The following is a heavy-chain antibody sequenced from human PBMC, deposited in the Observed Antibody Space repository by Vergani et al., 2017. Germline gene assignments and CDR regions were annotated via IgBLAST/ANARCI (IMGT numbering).Heavy chain of an antibody. V-gene: IGHV7-4-1*02. Sequence: QEQLVQSGSELRKPGASVQISCKTSGYTFTYYKINWVRQAPGQGLEYMGWINTNTGDATYAQGFTGRFVFSLDTSVRTAYLQISSLQAEDTAVYYCAGDWRGTPDFWGQGTLVTVSS. J-gene: IGHJ4*02. CDR3: AGDWRGTPDF. CDR1: GYTFTYYK. D-gene: IGHD3-16*01. CDR2: INTNTGDA.